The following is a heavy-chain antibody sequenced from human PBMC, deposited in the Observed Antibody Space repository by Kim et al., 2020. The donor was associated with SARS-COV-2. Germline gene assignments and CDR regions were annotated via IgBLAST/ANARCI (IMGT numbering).Heavy chain of an antibody. CDR2: ISYDGSNK. D-gene: IGHD3-10*01. V-gene: IGHV3-30-3*01. Sequence: GGSLRLSCAASGFTFSSYAMHWVLQAPGKGLEWVAVISYDGSNKYYADSVKGRFTISRDNSKNTLYLQMNSLRAEDTAVYYCARGSRYGSGSYYFDYWGQGTLVTVSS. J-gene: IGHJ4*02. CDR3: ARGSRYGSGSYYFDY. CDR1: GFTFSSYA.